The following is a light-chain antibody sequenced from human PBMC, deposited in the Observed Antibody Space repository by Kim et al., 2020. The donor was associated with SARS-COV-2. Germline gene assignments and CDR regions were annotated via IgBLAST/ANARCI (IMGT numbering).Light chain of an antibody. CDR2: GAS. J-gene: IGKJ4*01. CDR1: QDISNH. CDR3: QQSNSYPLT. Sequence: DIQMTQSPSSLSASLGDRVTITCRASQDISNHLAWFQQKPGKAPKSLIYGASTLQSGIPSKFSGSGSGTDFTLTISSLQPEDFATYYCQQSNSYPLTFGGETKVDIK. V-gene: IGKV1-16*02.